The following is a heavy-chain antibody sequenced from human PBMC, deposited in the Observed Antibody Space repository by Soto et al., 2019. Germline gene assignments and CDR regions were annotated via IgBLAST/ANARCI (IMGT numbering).Heavy chain of an antibody. CDR2: IYSNGGT. CDR3: VRQGIGALHGLVDV. Sequence: QVQLQASGPGLVKPSDTLSLTCTVSGDSIGTYNWGWIRQPPGKRLEWIGYIYSNGGTSYNPALTGRATIAADTSTKQFSLRLSSVTAADTAVYYCVRQGIGALHGLVDVWGQGTTVTVSS. D-gene: IGHD1-26*01. J-gene: IGHJ6*02. V-gene: IGHV4-59*08. CDR1: GDSIGTYN.